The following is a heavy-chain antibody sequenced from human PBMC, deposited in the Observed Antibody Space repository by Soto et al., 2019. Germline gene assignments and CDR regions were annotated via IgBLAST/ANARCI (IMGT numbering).Heavy chain of an antibody. CDR2: IYYSGST. CDR1: GGSISSYY. CDR3: ARQMVVTPFHAFDI. J-gene: IGHJ3*02. Sequence: SETLSLTCTVSGGSISSYYWSWIRQPPGKGLEWIGYIYYSGSTNYNPSLKSRVTISVDTSKNQFSLKLSSVTAADTAVYYCARQMVVTPFHAFDIWGQGTMVT. D-gene: IGHD2-21*02. V-gene: IGHV4-59*01.